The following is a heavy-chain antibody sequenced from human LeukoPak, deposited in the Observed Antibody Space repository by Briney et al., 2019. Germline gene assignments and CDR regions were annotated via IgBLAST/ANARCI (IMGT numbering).Heavy chain of an antibody. D-gene: IGHD3-10*01. CDR3: ARDPNLYGSGAFDY. V-gene: IGHV4-59*12. Sequence: ASETLSLTCTVSGGSISSYYWSWIRQPPGKGLEWIGYIYYSGSTNYNPSLKSRVNISIDTSKNQFSLKLSSVTAADTAVYYCARDPNLYGSGAFDYWGQGTLVIVSA. CDR1: GGSISSYY. J-gene: IGHJ4*02. CDR2: IYYSGST.